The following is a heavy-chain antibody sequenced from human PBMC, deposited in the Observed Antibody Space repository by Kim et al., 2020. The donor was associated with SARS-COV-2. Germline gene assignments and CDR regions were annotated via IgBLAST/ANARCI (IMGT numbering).Heavy chain of an antibody. D-gene: IGHD2-15*01. CDR2: ISGSGANI. CDR3: ARGHGSGPHYLLLDS. Sequence: GGSLRLSCAASGFTFGSHVMSWVRQAPGKGLEWVSGISGSGANIYEADSGKGRFTISRDNSKNTLYLQMNSLSVDDTAVYYCARGHGSGPHYLLLDSWG. V-gene: IGHV3-23*01. J-gene: IGHJ5*01. CDR1: GFTFGSHV.